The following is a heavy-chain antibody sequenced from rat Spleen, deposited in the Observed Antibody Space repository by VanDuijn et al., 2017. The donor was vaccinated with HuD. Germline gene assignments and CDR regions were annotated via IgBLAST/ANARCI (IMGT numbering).Heavy chain of an antibody. V-gene: IGHV3-1*01. CDR2: ISYSGST. D-gene: IGHD5-1*01. CDR3: ARCGRGDCFDY. CDR1: GYSITSNF. Sequence: EVQLQESGPGLVKPSQSLSLTCSVTGYSITSNFWGWIRKFPGNKMEWMGDISYSGSTSYHPSLKSRISITRDTSKNQFFLQVNSVTTEDTATYYCARCGRGDCFDYWGQGVMVTVSS. J-gene: IGHJ2*01.